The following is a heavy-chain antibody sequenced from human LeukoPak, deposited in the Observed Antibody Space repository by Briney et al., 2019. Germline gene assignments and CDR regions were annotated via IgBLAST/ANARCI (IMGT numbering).Heavy chain of an antibody. CDR3: ARGSTAAGSPLDY. Sequence: GGSLRLSCAASGLTVSSKYMTWVRQAPGKGLEWVSTISSGGTTYYADSVKGRFTISRDNSENTLYLQMNSLRAEDTAVYYCARGSTAAGSPLDYWGQGTLVTVSS. CDR2: ISSGGTT. CDR1: GLTVSSKY. D-gene: IGHD6-13*01. V-gene: IGHV3-53*01. J-gene: IGHJ4*02.